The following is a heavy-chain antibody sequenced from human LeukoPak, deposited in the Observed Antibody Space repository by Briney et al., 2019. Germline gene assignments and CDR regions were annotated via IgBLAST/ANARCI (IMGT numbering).Heavy chain of an antibody. J-gene: IGHJ4*02. V-gene: IGHV4-4*07. CDR2: IYSSGIT. Sequence: PSETLSLTCTVSGGSITNYYWSWFRQPAGKELEWIGRIYSSGITNYNPSLKSRVTISVDRSKNQFSLKLSSVTAADTAVYYCARGGYDSSGYYQDYWGQGTLVTVSS. CDR1: GGSITNYY. CDR3: ARGGYDSSGYYQDY. D-gene: IGHD3-22*01.